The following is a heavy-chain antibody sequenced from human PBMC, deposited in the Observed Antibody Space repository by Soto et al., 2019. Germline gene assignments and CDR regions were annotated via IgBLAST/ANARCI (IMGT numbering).Heavy chain of an antibody. D-gene: IGHD4-17*01. V-gene: IGHV2-5*02. CDR2: IYWDDDK. CDR1: GFSLNPSGVG. J-gene: IGHJ6*03. Sequence: KESGPTLVKPTQTLTLTCTFSGFSLNPSGVGVGWIRQPPGKALEWLALIYWDDDKRYSPSLKSRLTITKDTSKNQVVLTMTNMDPVDTATYYCAHRSGRGDYGYYMDVWGKGTTVTVSS. CDR3: AHRSGRGDYGYYMDV.